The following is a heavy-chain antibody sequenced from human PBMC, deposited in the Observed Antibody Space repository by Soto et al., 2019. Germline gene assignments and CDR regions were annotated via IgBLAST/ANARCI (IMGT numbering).Heavy chain of an antibody. D-gene: IGHD6-13*01. J-gene: IGHJ4*02. CDR3: ARANPKAAAGSFDY. Sequence: QVQLVQSGAEVKKPGASVKVSCKASGYTFTSYDINWVRQATGQGLEWMGWMNPNSGNTGYAQKFQGRVTMTRNTSXXXXXMXLSSLXSEDTAVYYCARANPKAAAGSFDYWGQGTLVTVSS. V-gene: IGHV1-8*01. CDR1: GYTFTSYD. CDR2: MNPNSGNT.